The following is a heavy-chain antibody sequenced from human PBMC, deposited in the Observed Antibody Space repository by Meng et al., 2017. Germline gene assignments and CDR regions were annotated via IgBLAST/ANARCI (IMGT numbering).Heavy chain of an antibody. D-gene: IGHD2-21*02. CDR2: IIPIFGTA. CDR3: ARDAPYCGGDCYSL. CDR1: GGTFSSYA. J-gene: IGHJ4*02. Sequence: SVKVSCKASGGTFSSYAISWVRQAPGQGLEWMGGIIPIFGTANYAQKFQGRVTMTTDTSTSTAYMELRSLRSDDTAVYYCARDAPYCGGDCYSLWGQATLVTVSS. V-gene: IGHV1-69*05.